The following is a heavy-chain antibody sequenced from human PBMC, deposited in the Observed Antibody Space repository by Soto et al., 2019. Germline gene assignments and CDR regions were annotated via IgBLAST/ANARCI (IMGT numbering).Heavy chain of an antibody. CDR2: MNPKSGGA. J-gene: IGHJ3*02. D-gene: IGHD1-26*01. CDR1: GYTFTDYY. CDR3: TRKNIKNSVGLYDPFNI. V-gene: IGHV1-2*02. Sequence: ASVKVSCKTSGYTFTDYYTHWVRQAPGQGLEWMGWMNPKSGGAYFAQKFQGRVTLTRDTSIGTAYIEVNSLTSDDTAVYFCTRKNIKNSVGLYDPFNIWAKGTTFPVS.